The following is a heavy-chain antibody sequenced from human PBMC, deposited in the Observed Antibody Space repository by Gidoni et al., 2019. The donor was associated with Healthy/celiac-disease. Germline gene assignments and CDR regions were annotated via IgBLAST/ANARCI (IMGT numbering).Heavy chain of an antibody. CDR2: ISYDGSNK. CDR1: GFTFSSYA. J-gene: IGHJ3*02. Sequence: QVQLVESGGGVVKSGRSMRLSCAASGFTFSSYAMQWVRQAPGKGLELVAVISYDGSNKYYADSVKGRFTISRDNSKNTLYLQMNSLRAEDTAVYYCARGGWDLLEDAFDIWGQGTMVTVSS. V-gene: IGHV3-30*01. D-gene: IGHD1-26*01. CDR3: ARGGWDLLEDAFDI.